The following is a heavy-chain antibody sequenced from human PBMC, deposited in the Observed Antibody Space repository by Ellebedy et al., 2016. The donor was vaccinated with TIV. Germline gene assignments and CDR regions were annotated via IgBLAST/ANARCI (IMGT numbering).Heavy chain of an antibody. J-gene: IGHJ6*02. D-gene: IGHD6-19*01. CDR2: IDWDDDK. CDR1: GFSLSTSGMC. Sequence: SGPTLVKPTQTLTLTCTFSGFSLSTSGMCVSWIRQPPGKALEWLALIDWDDDKYYSTSLKTRLTISKDTSKNQVVLTMTNMDPVDTATYYCARIRIAVAGTSGYYYYGMDVWGQGTTVTVSS. V-gene: IGHV2-70*01. CDR3: ARIRIAVAGTSGYYYYGMDV.